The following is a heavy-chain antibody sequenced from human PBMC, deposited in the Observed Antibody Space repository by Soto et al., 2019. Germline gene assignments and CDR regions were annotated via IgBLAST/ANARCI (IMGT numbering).Heavy chain of an antibody. Sequence: GASVKVSCKASRYTFTTYAMHWVRQAPGQRLEWMAWINAGNGNTKYSQKFQGRVTITRDTSANTAYMELSSLRSEDAAVYYCARDSATYDVLTGYYLAHWGQGTLVTAPQ. CDR3: ARDSATYDVLTGYYLAH. D-gene: IGHD3-9*01. J-gene: IGHJ4*02. CDR2: INAGNGNT. V-gene: IGHV1-3*01. CDR1: RYTFTTYA.